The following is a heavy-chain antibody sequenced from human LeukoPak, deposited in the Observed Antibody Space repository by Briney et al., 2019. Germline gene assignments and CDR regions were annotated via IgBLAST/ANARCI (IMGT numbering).Heavy chain of an antibody. J-gene: IGHJ6*02. CDR1: GFTFSDYY. D-gene: IGHD3-10*01. Sequence: GGSLRLSCAASGFTFSDYYMSWIRQAPGKGLEWVSYISSSGSTIYYADSVKGRFTISRDNAKNSLYLLMNSLRAEDTAVYYCASSPPMVRGVMYYYGMDVWGQGTTVTVSS. V-gene: IGHV3-11*01. CDR2: ISSSGSTI. CDR3: ASSPPMVRGVMYYYGMDV.